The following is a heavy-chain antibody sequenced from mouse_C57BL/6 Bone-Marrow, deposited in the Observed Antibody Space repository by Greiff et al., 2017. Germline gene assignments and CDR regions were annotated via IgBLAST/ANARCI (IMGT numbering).Heavy chain of an antibody. CDR2: IYPRDGST. V-gene: IGHV1-85*01. CDR3: ARLECDGSSGDWYFDV. J-gene: IGHJ1*03. CDR1: GYTFTSYD. D-gene: IGHD1-1*01. Sequence: VQLQQSGPELVKPGASVKLSCKASGYTFTSYDINWVKQRPGQGLEWIGWIYPRDGSTKYNEKFKGKATLTVDTSSSTAYMELHSLTSGDSAVYFCARLECDGSSGDWYFDVWGTGTTVTVSS.